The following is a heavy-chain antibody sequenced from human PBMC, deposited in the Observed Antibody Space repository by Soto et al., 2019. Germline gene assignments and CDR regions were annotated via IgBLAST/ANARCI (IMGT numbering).Heavy chain of an antibody. V-gene: IGHV1-3*01. Sequence: QVQLVQSGAEVKKPGASVKVSCKASGYTFTSYAMHWVRQAPGQRLEWMGCINAGNGNTKYSQKFQGRVTITRDTSASTAYMELSSLRSEDTAVYYGAHVDTTSEQGYYYYGMDVWGQGTTVTVSS. CDR2: INAGNGNT. CDR1: GYTFTSYA. J-gene: IGHJ6*02. CDR3: AHVDTTSEQGYYYYGMDV. D-gene: IGHD5-18*01.